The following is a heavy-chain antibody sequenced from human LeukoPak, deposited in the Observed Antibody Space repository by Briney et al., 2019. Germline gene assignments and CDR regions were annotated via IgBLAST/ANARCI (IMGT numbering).Heavy chain of an antibody. J-gene: IGHJ4*02. CDR2: IYSGGST. V-gene: IGHV3-53*01. CDR3: ARDSGYYDSSGYVPPRFDY. Sequence: GGSLRLSCAASGFTVSSNYMSWVRQAPGKGLEWVSVIYSGGSTYYADSVKGRFTISRDNSKNTLYLQMNRLRAEDTAVYYCARDSGYYDSSGYVPPRFDYWGQGTLVTVSS. CDR1: GFTVSSNY. D-gene: IGHD3-22*01.